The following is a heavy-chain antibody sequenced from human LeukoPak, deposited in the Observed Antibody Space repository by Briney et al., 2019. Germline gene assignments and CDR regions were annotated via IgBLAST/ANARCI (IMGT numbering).Heavy chain of an antibody. CDR3: ARRVVTGSFDY. CDR1: GGSISSSYFY. J-gene: IGHJ4*02. D-gene: IGHD1-14*01. V-gene: IGHV4-39*07. Sequence: SETLSLTCTFTGGSISSSYFYWGWIRQPPGKGLEWIGTISYSGTAYYNPSLKSRVTISVDTSKNQFSLKLSSVTAADTAVYYCARRVVTGSFDYWGQGTLVTVSS. CDR2: ISYSGTA.